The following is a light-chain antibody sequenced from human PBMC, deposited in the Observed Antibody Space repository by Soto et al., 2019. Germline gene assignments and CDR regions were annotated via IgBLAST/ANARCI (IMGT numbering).Light chain of an antibody. J-gene: IGKJ2*01. V-gene: IGKV3-20*01. CDR1: QSVSSSY. Sequence: EIVLTQSPGTLSLSPGERATLSCRASQSVSSSYLAWYQQKPGQAPRLLIYGASSRATGIPDRFSGSGSGTDFTLTSSGLEPEDLAVYYCQHYGSSPWTFGQGTKLEIK. CDR3: QHYGSSPWT. CDR2: GAS.